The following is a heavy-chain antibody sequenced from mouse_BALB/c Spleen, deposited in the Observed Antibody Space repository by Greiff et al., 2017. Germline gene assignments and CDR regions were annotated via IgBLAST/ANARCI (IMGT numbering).Heavy chain of an antibody. Sequence: EVQLQQSGAELVKPGASVKLSCTASGFNIKDTYMHWVKQRPEQGLEWIGRIDPANGNTKYDPKFQGKATITADTSSNTAYLQLSSLTSGDTAVYYCARSPRWYFDVWGAGTTVTVSS. CDR2: IDPANGNT. V-gene: IGHV14-3*02. CDR1: GFNIKDTY. D-gene: IGHD2-10*02. CDR3: ARSPRWYFDV. J-gene: IGHJ1*01.